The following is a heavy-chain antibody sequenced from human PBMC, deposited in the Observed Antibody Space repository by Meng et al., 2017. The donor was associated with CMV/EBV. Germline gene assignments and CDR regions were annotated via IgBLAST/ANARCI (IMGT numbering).Heavy chain of an antibody. CDR1: GFTFDDYA. V-gene: IGHV3-9*01. CDR2: ISWNSGSI. J-gene: IGHJ6*02. CDR3: AKDRNYGPVSDYYYYGMDV. Sequence: GGSLRLSCAASGFTFDDYAMHWVRQAPGKGLEWVSGISWNSGSIGYADSVKGRFTISRDNSKNTLYLQMNSLRAEDTAVYYCAKDRNYGPVSDYYYYGMDVWGQGTTVTVSS. D-gene: IGHD4-17*01.